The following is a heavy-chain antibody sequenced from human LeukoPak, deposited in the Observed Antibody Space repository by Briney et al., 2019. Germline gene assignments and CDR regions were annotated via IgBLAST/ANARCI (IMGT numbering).Heavy chain of an antibody. V-gene: IGHV3-21*01. J-gene: IGHJ6*03. Sequence: GGSLRLSCAASGFTFSYYSMNWVRQAPGKGLEWVSSISGSSSYIYYADSVKGRFTISRDNSKNTLYLQMNSLRAEDTAVYYCAKVAEVGATGYYYYMDVWGKGTTVTISS. CDR2: ISGSSSYI. D-gene: IGHD1-26*01. CDR1: GFTFSYYS. CDR3: AKVAEVGATGYYYYMDV.